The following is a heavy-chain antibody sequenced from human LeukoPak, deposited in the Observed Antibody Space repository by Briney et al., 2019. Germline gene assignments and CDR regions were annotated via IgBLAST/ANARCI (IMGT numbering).Heavy chain of an antibody. V-gene: IGHV3-30*02. CDR1: GFTFTSYG. CDR3: AKDGGLYCSSTSCLGDY. Sequence: GGSLRLSCVASGFTFTSYGMHWVRQAPGKGLEWVALIRHDGNDKYYAETAKGRFTISRVNSNNTLYLQMNTLRAEDTAVYYCAKDGGLYCSSTSCLGDYWGQGTLVTVSS. CDR2: IRHDGNDK. D-gene: IGHD2-2*01. J-gene: IGHJ4*02.